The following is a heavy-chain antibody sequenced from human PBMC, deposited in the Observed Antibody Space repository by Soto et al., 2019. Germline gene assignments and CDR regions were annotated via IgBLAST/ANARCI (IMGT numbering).Heavy chain of an antibody. CDR2: IYYSGST. CDR3: ARLDYDFWSGSIDP. D-gene: IGHD3-3*01. J-gene: IGHJ5*02. Sequence: PSETLSLTCTVSGGSISSSSYYWGWIRQPPGKGLEWIGSIYYSGSTYYNPSLKSRVTISVDTSKNQFSLKLSSVTAADTAVYYCARLDYDFWSGSIDPWGQGTLVTVS. V-gene: IGHV4-39*01. CDR1: GGSISSSSYY.